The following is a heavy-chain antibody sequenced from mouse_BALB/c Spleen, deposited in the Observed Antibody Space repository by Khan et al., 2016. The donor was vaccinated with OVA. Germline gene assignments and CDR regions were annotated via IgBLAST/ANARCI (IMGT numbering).Heavy chain of an antibody. CDR1: GFSFTTYT. CDR3: TRDGNYAHWYFDV. D-gene: IGHD2-1*01. Sequence: EVELVESGGGLVRPGGSLKLSCAASGFSFTTYTMSWVRQTPEKRLEWVATINSGRTYTYYPDSVKGRFTISRDNAKNTLYLQMSRLKAEDTAMYYCTRDGNYAHWYFDVWGAGTTVTVSS. CDR2: INSGRTYT. V-gene: IGHV5-6-4*01. J-gene: IGHJ1*01.